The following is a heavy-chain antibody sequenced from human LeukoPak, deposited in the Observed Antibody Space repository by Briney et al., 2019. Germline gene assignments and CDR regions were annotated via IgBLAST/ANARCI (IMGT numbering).Heavy chain of an antibody. CDR2: IFYSGST. V-gene: IGHV4-39*07. D-gene: IGHD2-21*02. J-gene: IGHJ4*02. CDR3: ARDLRVVVTAIFDF. CDR1: GGSISTSNYY. Sequence: SETLSLTCTVSGGSISTSNYYWGWIRQPPGKGLEWIGSIFYSGSTYYNPSLKSRVTISVDTSKKQFSLKLNSVTAADTAVYYCARDLRVVVTAIFDFWGQGTLVTVSS.